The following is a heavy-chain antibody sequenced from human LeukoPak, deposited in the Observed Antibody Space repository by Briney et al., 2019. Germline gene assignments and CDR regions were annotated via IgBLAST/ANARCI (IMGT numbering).Heavy chain of an antibody. Sequence: ASVKVSCKASGYSFTGYYMHWVRQAPGQGLEWMGWINPNSGGTNYAQKFQGRVTMTRDTSISTAYMELSRLRSDDTAVYYCARDSSWGTYYFDYWGQGTLVTVSS. J-gene: IGHJ4*02. CDR1: GYSFTGYY. D-gene: IGHD6-13*01. CDR2: INPNSGGT. CDR3: ARDSSWGTYYFDY. V-gene: IGHV1-2*02.